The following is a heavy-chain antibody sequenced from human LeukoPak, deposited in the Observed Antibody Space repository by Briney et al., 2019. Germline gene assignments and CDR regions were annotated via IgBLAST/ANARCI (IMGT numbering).Heavy chain of an antibody. V-gene: IGHV3-66*01. CDR2: IYSGGST. CDR1: GFTVSSNY. Sequence: GGSLRLSCAASGFTVSSNYMSWVRQAPGKGLEWVSVIYSGGSTYYADSVKGRFTISRDNSKNTLYLQMNSLRAEDTAVYYCARDRGIVGATTLIGYWGQGTLVTVSS. CDR3: ARDRGIVGATTLIGY. D-gene: IGHD1-26*01. J-gene: IGHJ4*02.